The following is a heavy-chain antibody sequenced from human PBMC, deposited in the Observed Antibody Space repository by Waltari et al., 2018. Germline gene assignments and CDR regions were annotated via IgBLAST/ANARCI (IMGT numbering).Heavy chain of an antibody. V-gene: IGHV3-9*01. CDR3: AKDRGSSWFYYFDY. Sequence: EVQLVESGGGLVQPGRSLRLSCAASGFTFDAYAMHWVRQAPGKGLEWVSGISWNSGSIGYADSVKGRFTISRDNAKNSLYLQMNSLRAEDTALYYCAKDRGSSWFYYFDYWGQGTLVTVSS. J-gene: IGHJ4*02. CDR1: GFTFDAYA. CDR2: ISWNSGSI. D-gene: IGHD6-13*01.